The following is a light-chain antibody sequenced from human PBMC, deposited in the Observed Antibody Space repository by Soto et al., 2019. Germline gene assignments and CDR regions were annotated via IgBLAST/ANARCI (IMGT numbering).Light chain of an antibody. V-gene: IGKV1-39*01. Sequence: DLQMTQSPSSLSASVGDRVSITYRASQSISSYLNWYQQEPGKAPKLLIYAASTLQSGVPSRFSGSGSGTHFTLTISSLQPEDFATYYCQQSYRAPPTFGQGTKVEIK. CDR3: QQSYRAPPT. CDR1: QSISSY. J-gene: IGKJ1*01. CDR2: AAS.